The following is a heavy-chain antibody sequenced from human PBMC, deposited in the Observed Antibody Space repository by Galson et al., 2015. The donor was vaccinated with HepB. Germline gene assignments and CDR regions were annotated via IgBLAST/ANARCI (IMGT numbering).Heavy chain of an antibody. D-gene: IGHD2-15*01. CDR3: TTEPIGGVVAAPHDAFDI. J-gene: IGHJ3*02. Sequence: SLRLSCAASGFTFSNAWMSWVRQAPGKGLEWVGRIKSKTDGGTTDYAAPVKGRFTISRDDSKYTLYLQMNSLKTEDTAVYYCTTEPIGGVVAAPHDAFDIWGQGTMVTVSS. CDR2: IKSKTDGGTT. CDR1: GFTFSNAW. V-gene: IGHV3-15*01.